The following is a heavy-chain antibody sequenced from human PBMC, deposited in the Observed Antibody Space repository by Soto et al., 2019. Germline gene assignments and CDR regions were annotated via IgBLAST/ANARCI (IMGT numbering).Heavy chain of an antibody. D-gene: IGHD5-12*01. J-gene: IGHJ4*02. CDR3: ASGDGYNYSHY. CDR2: RWYDGSNK. CDR1: GFTFSSYG. Sequence: QVQLVESGGGVVQPGRSLRLSCAASGFTFSSYGMHWVRQAPGKGLEWVAVRWYDGSNKYYADSVKGRFTISRDNSKNTLYLQMNSLRAEDTAVYYCASGDGYNYSHYWGQGTLVTVSS. V-gene: IGHV3-33*01.